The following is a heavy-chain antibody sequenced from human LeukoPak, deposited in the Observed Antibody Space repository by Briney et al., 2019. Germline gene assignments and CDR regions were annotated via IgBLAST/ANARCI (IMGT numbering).Heavy chain of an antibody. V-gene: IGHV5-51*01. CDR1: GSIFTSYW. CDR3: ARQHMVRGQKSFDY. J-gene: IGHJ4*02. D-gene: IGHD3-10*01. CDR2: IYPGDSDT. Sequence: GGSLQISCQGSGSIFTSYWIGWVRQLPGKGLEWMGIIYPGDSDTRYSPSCQGQVTISADKSISTAYLQWSSLKASDTAMYYCARQHMVRGQKSFDYWGQGTLVTVSS.